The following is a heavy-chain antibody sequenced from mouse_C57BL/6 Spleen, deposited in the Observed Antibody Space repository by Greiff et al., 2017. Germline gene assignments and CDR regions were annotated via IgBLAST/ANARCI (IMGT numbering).Heavy chain of an antibody. CDR1: GYTFTSYD. J-gene: IGHJ1*03. Sequence: VQLQQSGPELVKPGASVKLSCKASGYTFTSYDINWVQQRPGQGLEWIGWIYPRAGSTKYNEKFKGKATLTVDTSSSTAYMELHSLTSEDSAVYFCASPTLAYYSNYDVWGTGTTVTVSS. CDR2: IYPRAGST. D-gene: IGHD2-5*01. CDR3: ASPTLAYYSNYDV. V-gene: IGHV1-85*01.